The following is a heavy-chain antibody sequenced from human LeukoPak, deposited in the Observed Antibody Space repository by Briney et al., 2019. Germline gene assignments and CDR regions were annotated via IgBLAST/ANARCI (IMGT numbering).Heavy chain of an antibody. CDR2: INHSGST. CDR3: ARVCSGGSCLTTDDY. CDR1: GGSFSGYY. D-gene: IGHD2-15*01. J-gene: IGHJ4*02. V-gene: IGHV4-34*01. Sequence: NSSETLSLTCAVYGGSFSGYYWSWIRQPPGKGLEWIGEINHSGSTNYNPSLKSRVTISVDTSKNQFSLKLSSVTAADTAVYYCARVCSGGSCLTTDDYWDQGTLVTVSS.